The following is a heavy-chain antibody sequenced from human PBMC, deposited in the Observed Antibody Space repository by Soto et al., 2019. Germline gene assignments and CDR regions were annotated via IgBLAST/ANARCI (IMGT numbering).Heavy chain of an antibody. Sequence: QLQLQESGSGLVKPSQTLSLTCAVSGGSISSGGYSWSWIRQPPGKGLEWIGYIYHSGSTYYNPSIKTRVDISVARSKNQFYLKLSSVRSPTSAVYSCDRAVGSFDPWGQGTLVTVSS. D-gene: IGHD3-10*01. CDR2: IYHSGST. J-gene: IGHJ5*02. CDR1: GGSISSGGYS. CDR3: DRAVGSFDP. V-gene: IGHV4-30-2*01.